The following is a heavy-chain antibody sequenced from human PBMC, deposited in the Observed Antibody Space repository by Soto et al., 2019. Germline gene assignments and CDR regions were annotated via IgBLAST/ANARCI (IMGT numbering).Heavy chain of an antibody. D-gene: IGHD4-17*01. V-gene: IGHV4-59*01. CDR1: GGSISSYY. CDR3: ARIYVDYSTYDYSSYTDV. CDR2: IYNSGST. J-gene: IGHJ6*03. Sequence: SETLSLTCAVYGGSISSYYWSWIRQSPGKGLEWIGYIYNSGSTNYNPSLKSRVTISVDTSKNQFSLKLSSVTSADTAVCDCARIYVDYSTYDYSSYTDVWGKGPTVTVSS.